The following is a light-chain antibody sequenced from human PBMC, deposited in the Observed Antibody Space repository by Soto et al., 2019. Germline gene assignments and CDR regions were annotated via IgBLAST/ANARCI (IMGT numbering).Light chain of an antibody. V-gene: IGKV2-30*02. CDR1: QTPLRSDGYT. Sequence: DVVLTQIPISLPRTLGQAASISCRSSQTPLRSDGYTLSWCFRRPGQSPRRLIYKVSNRDSGVPDRFIGSGSGTDFTLQITRVEAEDVGVYFCMQYARWPHTFGQGTKVDIK. J-gene: IGKJ2*01. CDR2: KVS. CDR3: MQYARWPHT.